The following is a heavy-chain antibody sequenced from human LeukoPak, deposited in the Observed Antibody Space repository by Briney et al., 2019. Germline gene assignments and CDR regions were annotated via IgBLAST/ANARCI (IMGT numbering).Heavy chain of an antibody. CDR2: IDPNSGGT. CDR1: GYTFTGYY. Sequence: VASVKVSCKASGYTFTGYYMHWVRQAPGQGLEWMGWIDPNSGGTNYAQKFQGRVTMTRDTSISTAYMELSRLRSDDTAVYYCARDLGNYYYDSSGYYVYYGMDVWGQGTTVTVSS. CDR3: ARDLGNYYYDSSGYYVYYGMDV. D-gene: IGHD3-22*01. J-gene: IGHJ6*02. V-gene: IGHV1-2*02.